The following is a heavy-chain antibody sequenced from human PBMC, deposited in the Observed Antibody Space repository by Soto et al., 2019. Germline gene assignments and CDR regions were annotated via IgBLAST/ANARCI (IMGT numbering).Heavy chain of an antibody. CDR3: ALPSGGYGDYALSLAY. CDR1: GYTFTGYG. Sequence: QVQLVQSGAEVTKPGASVKVSCKASGYTFTGYGISWVRQAPGQGLEWMGWIGAYSGDTIYAPTLQGRLTMTTDTSTSTAYMELRSLRSNDTAVYYCALPSGGYGDYALSLAYWGQGTLVTVSS. D-gene: IGHD4-17*01. V-gene: IGHV1-18*01. CDR2: IGAYSGDT. J-gene: IGHJ4*02.